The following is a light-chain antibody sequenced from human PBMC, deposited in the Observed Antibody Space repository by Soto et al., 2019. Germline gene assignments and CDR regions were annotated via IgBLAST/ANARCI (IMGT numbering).Light chain of an antibody. Sequence: EIVLTQSPGTLSLSPGDRATLSCRASQSVSSSYLAWYQQKPGQPPRIIIYGASSRATGIPDRFSGSGSGTDFTLTISRLEPEDVAVFYCQHYDSLPITFGQGTRLEI. CDR2: GAS. J-gene: IGKJ5*01. V-gene: IGKV3-20*01. CDR1: QSVSSSY. CDR3: QHYDSLPIT.